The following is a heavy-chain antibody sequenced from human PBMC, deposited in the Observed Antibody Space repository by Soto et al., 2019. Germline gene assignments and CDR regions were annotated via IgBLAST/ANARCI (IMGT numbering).Heavy chain of an antibody. Sequence: QLQESGPGLVEPSGTLSLTCAVSRGSMSSSDWWCWVRQAPGKGLEWIGETYHSGNTNYNPSLKSRVTLSVDNSKNQFSLTLTSVTAADTGVYYCATWGSTVFDISGQGTMVTVSS. CDR2: TYHSGNT. V-gene: IGHV4-4*02. CDR3: ATWGSTVFDI. J-gene: IGHJ3*02. CDR1: RGSMSSSDW. D-gene: IGHD3-16*01.